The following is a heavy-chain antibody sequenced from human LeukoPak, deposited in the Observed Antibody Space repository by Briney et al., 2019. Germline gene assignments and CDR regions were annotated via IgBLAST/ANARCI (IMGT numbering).Heavy chain of an antibody. V-gene: IGHV3-23*01. Sequence: SGGSLRLSCAASGFTFSSYAMSWVRQTPGKGLEWVSTISGSGASTYYADSVKGRFTVSRDNSKNTLHLQMKSLRAADTAVYYCAQIPFRSGDYHFDYWGQGTLLTVSS. CDR1: GFTFSSYA. CDR2: ISGSGAST. J-gene: IGHJ4*02. CDR3: AQIPFRSGDYHFDY. D-gene: IGHD3-3*01.